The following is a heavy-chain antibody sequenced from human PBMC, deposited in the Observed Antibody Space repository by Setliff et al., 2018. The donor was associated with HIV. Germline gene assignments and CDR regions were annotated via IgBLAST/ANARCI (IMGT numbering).Heavy chain of an antibody. J-gene: IGHJ3*02. Sequence: SLTCTVSGGSISSSSYYWGWIRQPPGKGLEWIGSTYYSGSTYYNPSLKSRVTISVDTSKNQFSLKLSSVTAADTAVYYCARRQQLWLLYAFDIWGQGTMVTVSS. V-gene: IGHV4-39*01. CDR1: GGSISSSSYY. D-gene: IGHD5-18*01. CDR2: TYYSGST. CDR3: ARRQQLWLLYAFDI.